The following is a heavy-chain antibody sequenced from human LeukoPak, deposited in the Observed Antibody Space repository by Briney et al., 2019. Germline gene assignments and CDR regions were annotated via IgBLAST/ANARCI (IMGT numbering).Heavy chain of an antibody. D-gene: IGHD6-13*01. J-gene: IGHJ4*02. CDR2: IYTSGST. V-gene: IGHV4-4*08. CDR1: GGSISSYY. CDR3: ARGSYSSSLFDY. Sequence: SETLSLTRTVSGGSISSYYWSWIRQPPGKGLEWIGYIYTSGSTNYNPSLKSRVTMSVDTSKNQFSLKLSSVTAADTAVYYCARGSYSSSLFDYWGQGTLVTVSS.